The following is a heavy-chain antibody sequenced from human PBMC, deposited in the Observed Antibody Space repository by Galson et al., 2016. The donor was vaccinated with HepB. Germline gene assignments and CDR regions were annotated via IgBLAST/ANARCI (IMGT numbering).Heavy chain of an antibody. D-gene: IGHD4-17*01. Sequence: SLRLSCAASGFTFSNHAMSWVRQAPGKGLEWVSVITGSGVTYYADSVKGRFTISRDNSKNTLYLEMNSLRAEDTAVYYCAKPPYGDHEGGLLRYWGQGTLVTVSS. CDR2: ITGSGVT. V-gene: IGHV3-23*01. CDR1: GFTFSNHA. CDR3: AKPPYGDHEGGLLRY. J-gene: IGHJ4*02.